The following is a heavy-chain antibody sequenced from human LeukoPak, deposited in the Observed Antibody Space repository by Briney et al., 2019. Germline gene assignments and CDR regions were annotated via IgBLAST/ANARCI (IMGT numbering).Heavy chain of an antibody. Sequence: GGSLGLSCAASGFTFSGYAMTWVRQAPGKGLEGVSAVSHSGGGTYYADSVKCRFTISRDNSKNTLYLQMNSLRDEDTAVYYCAKDQSGGYYPFAYWGQGTLVTVCS. CDR3: AKDQSGGYYPFAY. J-gene: IGHJ4*02. CDR1: GFTFSGYA. D-gene: IGHD3-22*01. CDR2: VSHSGGGT. V-gene: IGHV3-23*01.